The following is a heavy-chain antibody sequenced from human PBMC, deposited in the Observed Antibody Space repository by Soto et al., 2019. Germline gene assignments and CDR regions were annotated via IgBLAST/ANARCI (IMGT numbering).Heavy chain of an antibody. CDR3: ARLEGLATISYYFDF. D-gene: IGHD3-9*01. Sequence: QLQLQESGPGLVKPSETLSLTCSVSDDSINSDKYYWGWIRQPPGKGLEWIGSIYYRGNAYYNPSLQTRLTISLAKSRCQVSLKLNSVTAADSAVYFCARLEGLATISYYFDFWAPGALVTVSS. J-gene: IGHJ4*02. V-gene: IGHV4-39*01. CDR2: IYYRGNA. CDR1: DDSINSDKYY.